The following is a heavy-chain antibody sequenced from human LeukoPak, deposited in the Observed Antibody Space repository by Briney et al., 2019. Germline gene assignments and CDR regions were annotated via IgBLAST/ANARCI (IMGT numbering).Heavy chain of an antibody. CDR2: IQGKAYGGAT. V-gene: IGHV3-49*04. CDR1: GFTFGDYA. J-gene: IGHJ4*02. D-gene: IGHD2-2*01. Sequence: GGSLRLSCSTSGFTFGDYAMSWVRQAPGKGLEWVGFIQGKAYGGATKYAATVNGRFSISRDHSQSIAHLQMNDLKTEDTAVYYCTRAPHPRCSSSGCYLDYWGQGTLVTVSS. CDR3: TRAPHPRCSSSGCYLDY.